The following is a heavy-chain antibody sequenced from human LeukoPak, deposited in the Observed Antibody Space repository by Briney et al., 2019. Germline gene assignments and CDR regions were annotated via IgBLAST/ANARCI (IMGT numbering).Heavy chain of an antibody. CDR3: AREVITSYYDYVWGSYRGQAFDI. CDR1: GGSFSGYY. D-gene: IGHD3-16*02. V-gene: IGHV4-34*01. J-gene: IGHJ3*02. CDR2: INHSGST. Sequence: SETLSLTCAVYGGSFSGYYWSWIRQPPGKGLEWIGEINHSGSTNYNPSLKSRVTISVDTSKNRFSLKLSSVTAADTAVYYCAREVITSYYDYVWGSYRGQAFDIWGQGTMVTVSS.